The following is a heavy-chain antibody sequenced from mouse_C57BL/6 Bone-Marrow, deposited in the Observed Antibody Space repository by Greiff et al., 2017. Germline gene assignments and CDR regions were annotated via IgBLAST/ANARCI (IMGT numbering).Heavy chain of an antibody. D-gene: IGHD3-2*02. CDR2: IDPEDGET. Sequence: VQLQQSGAELVKPGASVKLSCTASGFNIKDYYMHWVKQRTEQGLEWIGRIDPEDGETKYAPKFQGKATITADTSSNTADLQLSSLTSEETAVFYCARAAQAPGHRVSFDYWGQGTTLTVSP. CDR3: ARAAQAPGHRVSFDY. CDR1: GFNIKDYY. V-gene: IGHV14-2*01. J-gene: IGHJ2*01.